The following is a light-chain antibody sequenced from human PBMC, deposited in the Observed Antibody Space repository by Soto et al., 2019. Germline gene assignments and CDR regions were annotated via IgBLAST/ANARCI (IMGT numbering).Light chain of an antibody. V-gene: IGLV2-11*01. J-gene: IGLJ1*01. CDR1: SSDVGGYNY. Sequence: QSALTQPRSVSGSPGQSVTISCTGTSSDVGGYNYVSWYQQHPGKAPKLMIYDVSKRPSGVPDRFSGSKSGNTASLTISGLQAEGEADYYCCSYAGSYTYVFGTGTKVT. CDR2: DVS. CDR3: CSYAGSYTYV.